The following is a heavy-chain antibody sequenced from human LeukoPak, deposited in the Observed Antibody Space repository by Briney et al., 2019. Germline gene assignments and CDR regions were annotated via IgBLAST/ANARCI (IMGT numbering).Heavy chain of an antibody. V-gene: IGHV4-59*01. CDR2: IYNSGST. J-gene: IGHJ4*02. CDR1: CGSISSYY. D-gene: IGHD3-10*01. CDR3: ARVGTYGSGSYISWLDY. Sequence: SETRSLTCTVSCGSISSYYWSWIRHPPGKGRECIGYIYNSGSTNYNPALKSRVTISVDPSKNQWSLNLSSVAAADTAVYYCARVGTYGSGSYISWLDYWGQGTLVSVSS.